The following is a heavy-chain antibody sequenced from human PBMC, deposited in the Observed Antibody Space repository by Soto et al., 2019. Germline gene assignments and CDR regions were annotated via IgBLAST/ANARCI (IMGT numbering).Heavy chain of an antibody. CDR2: ISYDGSNK. V-gene: IGHV3-30*18. CDR1: GFTFSSYG. D-gene: IGHD4-17*01. Sequence: QVQLVESGGGVVQPGRSLRLSCAAPGFTFSSYGMHWVRQAPGKGLEWVAVISYDGSNKYYADSVKGRFTISRDNSKNTLYLQMNSLRAEDTAVYYCAKDLAVTYDYYFDYWGQGTLVTVSS. J-gene: IGHJ4*02. CDR3: AKDLAVTYDYYFDY.